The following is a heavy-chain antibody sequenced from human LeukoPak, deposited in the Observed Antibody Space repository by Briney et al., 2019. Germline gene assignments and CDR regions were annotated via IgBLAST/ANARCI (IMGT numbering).Heavy chain of an antibody. CDR1: GFTFSNVW. J-gene: IGHJ4*02. CDR3: ATEVIIAVTGNDY. Sequence: GGSLRLSCAASGFTFSNVWMNWVRQAPGEGLEWVGRIRSKTHGETIDYAAPVRGRFTISRDDSKNTLYLQLNSLKTEDTAVYYCATEVIIAVTGNDYWGQGSLVTVSS. V-gene: IGHV3-15*07. CDR2: IRSKTHGETI. D-gene: IGHD6-19*01.